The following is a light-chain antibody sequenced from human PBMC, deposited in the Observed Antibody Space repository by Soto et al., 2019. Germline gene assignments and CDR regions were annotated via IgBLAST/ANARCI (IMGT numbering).Light chain of an antibody. CDR1: QSTTSY. Sequence: DIQMTQSPSSLSASVGDRVTITCRASQSTTSYLNWYQQKPGKAPKLLIYAASSLQSGVPSRFSGSGSGTXXXXXXXXXXXXDFATYYCQQSYSTLGLTFGGGTKVEIK. CDR2: AAS. J-gene: IGKJ4*01. CDR3: QQSYSTLGLT. V-gene: IGKV1-39*01.